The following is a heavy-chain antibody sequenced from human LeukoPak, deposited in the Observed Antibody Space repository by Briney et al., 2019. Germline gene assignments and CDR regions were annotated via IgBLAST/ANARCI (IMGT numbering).Heavy chain of an antibody. J-gene: IGHJ4*02. CDR1: GLTVSSNC. Sequence: PGGSLRLSCAASGLTVSSNCMSWVRQAPGKGLEWVSFIYSGGNTYYADSVKGRFTISRDNSKNTFHLQTNSLRAEDTAVYYCARRAGDYSHPYDYWGQGTLVTVSS. CDR3: ARRAGDYSHPYDY. CDR2: IYSGGNT. D-gene: IGHD3-22*01. V-gene: IGHV3-53*01.